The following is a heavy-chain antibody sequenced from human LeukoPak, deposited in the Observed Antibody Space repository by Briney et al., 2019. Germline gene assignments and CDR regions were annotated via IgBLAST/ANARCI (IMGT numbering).Heavy chain of an antibody. CDR3: ARYCSSTSCYSLGNYYYYGMDV. CDR1: GFTFSSYS. Sequence: GRSLRLSCAASGFTFSSYSMNWVRQAPGKGLEWVSSISSSSSYIYYADSVKGRFTISRDNAKNSLYLQMNSLRAEDTAVYYCARYCSSTSCYSLGNYYYYGMDVWGQGTTVTVSS. J-gene: IGHJ6*02. CDR2: ISSSSSYI. V-gene: IGHV3-21*01. D-gene: IGHD2-2*01.